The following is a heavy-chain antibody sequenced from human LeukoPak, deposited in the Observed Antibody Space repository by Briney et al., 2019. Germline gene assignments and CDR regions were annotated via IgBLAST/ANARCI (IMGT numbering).Heavy chain of an antibody. Sequence: PGGSLRLSCAASGFTFSSYSMNWVRQAPGKGLEWVSSISSSSSYIYYADSVKGRFTISRDNSKNTLYLQMNSLRAEDTAVYYCAKGAYYDFWSGYYTPHFDYWGQGTLVTVSS. CDR2: ISSSSSYI. CDR1: GFTFSSYS. D-gene: IGHD3-3*01. J-gene: IGHJ4*02. V-gene: IGHV3-21*04. CDR3: AKGAYYDFWSGYYTPHFDY.